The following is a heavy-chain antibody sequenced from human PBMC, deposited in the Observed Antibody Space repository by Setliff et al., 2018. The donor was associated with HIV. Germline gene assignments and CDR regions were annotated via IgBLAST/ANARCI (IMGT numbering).Heavy chain of an antibody. J-gene: IGHJ6*03. CDR2: MNPNSGNT. V-gene: IGHV1-8*02. Sequence: ASVKVSCKASGYSFTTSGVSWVRQAPGQGLEWMGRMNPNSGNTGYAQEIQGRVTMTRNTSISTAYMELSSLRSEDTAVYYCARGIKLVGGVIVGSMDVWGKGTTVTVSS. CDR3: ARGIKLVGGVIVGSMDV. CDR1: GYSFTTSG. D-gene: IGHD3-16*02.